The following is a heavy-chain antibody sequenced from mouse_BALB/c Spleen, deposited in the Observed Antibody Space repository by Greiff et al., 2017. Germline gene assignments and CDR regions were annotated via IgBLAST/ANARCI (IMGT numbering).Heavy chain of an antibody. V-gene: IGHV5-12-1*01. CDR1: GFAFSSYD. J-gene: IGHJ2*01. Sequence: DVKLVESGGGLVKPGGSLKLSCAASGFAFSSYDMSWVRQTPEKRLEWVAYISSGGGSTYYPDTVKGRFTISRDNAKNTLYLQMSSLRSEDTAMYYCARGGNMIYFDYWGQGTTLTVSS. D-gene: IGHD2-4*01. CDR2: ISSGGGST. CDR3: ARGGNMIYFDY.